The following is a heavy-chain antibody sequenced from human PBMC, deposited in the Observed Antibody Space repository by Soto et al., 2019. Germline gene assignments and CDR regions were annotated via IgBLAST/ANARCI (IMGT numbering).Heavy chain of an antibody. CDR1: GGTFSSYA. V-gene: IGHV1-69*06. J-gene: IGHJ4*02. D-gene: IGHD4-4*01. CDR2: IIPIFGTA. CDR3: ANRVTTGDRDFDY. Sequence: QVQLVQSGAEVKKPGSSVNVSCQASGGTFSSYAISWVRQAPGQGLEWMGGIIPIFGTANYAQKFQGRVTITADKSTSTAYMELSSLRSEDTAVYYCANRVTTGDRDFDYWGQGTLVTVSS.